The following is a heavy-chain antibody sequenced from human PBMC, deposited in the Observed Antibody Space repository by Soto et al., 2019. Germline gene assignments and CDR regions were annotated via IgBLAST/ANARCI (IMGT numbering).Heavy chain of an antibody. CDR3: VKDDGGYPSTAPH. Sequence: EVQLLESGGGLVQPGGSLRLSCAASGITISNYPMSWVRQAPGKGLDWVSGISGSGDRTYYADSGKGRFTISKDISRNSLSLQLESLGVEDTAVYFCVKDDGGYPSTAPHWGQGTLVTVSS. J-gene: IGHJ4*02. CDR2: ISGSGDRT. V-gene: IGHV3-23*01. CDR1: GITISNYP. D-gene: IGHD3-22*01.